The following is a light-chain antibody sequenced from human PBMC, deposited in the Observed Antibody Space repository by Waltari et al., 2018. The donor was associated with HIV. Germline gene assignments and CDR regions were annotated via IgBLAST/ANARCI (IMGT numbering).Light chain of an antibody. Sequence: SVLTQPPSASGTPGQRVTISCSGDSSNIGSNSVYWYQQLPGTAPKLPIYTTDQRPSGVPDRFSGSNSGTSASLAISGLRSEDEADYYCATWDDDLSTWLFGGGTKLTVL. CDR1: SSNIGSNS. V-gene: IGLV1-47*01. J-gene: IGLJ3*02. CDR3: ATWDDDLSTWL. CDR2: TTD.